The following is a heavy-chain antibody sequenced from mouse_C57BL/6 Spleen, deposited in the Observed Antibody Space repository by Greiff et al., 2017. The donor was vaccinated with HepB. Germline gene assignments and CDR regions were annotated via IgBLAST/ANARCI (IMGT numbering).Heavy chain of an antibody. CDR1: GFTFSSYA. J-gene: IGHJ2*01. D-gene: IGHD1-1*01. CDR2: ISSGGDYI. V-gene: IGHV5-9-1*02. CDR3: TRALITTVVAPGYYFDY. Sequence: EVMLVESGVGLVKPGGSLKLSCAASGFTFSSYAMSWVRQTPEKRLEWVAYISSGGDYIYYADTVKGRFTISRDNARNTLYLQMSSLKSEDTAMYYCTRALITTVVAPGYYFDYWGQGTTLTVSS.